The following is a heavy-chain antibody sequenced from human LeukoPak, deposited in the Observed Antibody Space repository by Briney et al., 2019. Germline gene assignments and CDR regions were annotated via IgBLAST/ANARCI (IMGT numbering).Heavy chain of an antibody. V-gene: IGHV4-61*08. Sequence: SETLSLTCTVSGGSISSGGYYWSWIRQHPGKGLEWIGYIYYSGSTYYNPSLKSRVTISVDTSKNQFSLKLSSVTAADTAVYYCARAYESYVSGWYYGMDVWGQGTTVTVSS. CDR3: ARAYESYVSGWYYGMDV. D-gene: IGHD6-19*01. J-gene: IGHJ6*02. CDR2: IYYSGST. CDR1: GGSISSGGYY.